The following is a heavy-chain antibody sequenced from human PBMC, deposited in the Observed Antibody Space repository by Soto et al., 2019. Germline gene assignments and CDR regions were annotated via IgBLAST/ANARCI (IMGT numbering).Heavy chain of an antibody. CDR1: GGSISSGGYS. D-gene: IGHD1-1*01. J-gene: IGHJ6*02. CDR3: ARARNPPAGSYYYYYGMDV. V-gene: IGHV4-30-2*01. CDR2: IYHSGST. Sequence: SETLSLTCAVSGGSISSGGYSWSWIRQPPGKGLEWIGYIYHSGSTYYNPSFKSRVTISVDRSKNQFSLKLSSVTAADTAVYYCARARNPPAGSYYYYYGMDVWGQGTTVTVSS.